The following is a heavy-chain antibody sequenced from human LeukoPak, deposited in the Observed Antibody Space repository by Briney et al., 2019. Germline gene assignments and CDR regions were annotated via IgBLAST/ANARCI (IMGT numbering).Heavy chain of an antibody. D-gene: IGHD3-3*01. CDR1: GFTVSSNY. Sequence: GGSLRLSYAASGFTVSSNYMSWVRQAPGKGLEWVSVIYSGGSTYYADSVKGRFTISRDNSKNTLYLQMNSLRAEDTAVYYCARHSNDFWSGYYTFDYWGQGTLVTVSS. J-gene: IGHJ4*02. CDR3: ARHSNDFWSGYYTFDY. CDR2: IYSGGST. V-gene: IGHV3-53*01.